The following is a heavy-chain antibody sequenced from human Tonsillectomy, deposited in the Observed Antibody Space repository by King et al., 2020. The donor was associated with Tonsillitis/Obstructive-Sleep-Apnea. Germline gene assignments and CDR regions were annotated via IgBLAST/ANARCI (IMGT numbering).Heavy chain of an antibody. V-gene: IGHV3-23*04. Sequence: VQLVESGGGLVQPGGSLRLSCAASGFTFSSYAMSWVRQAPGKGLEWVSAISDSGGSTYYADSAKGRFTTSRDNFKNTLDLKMNSLRAEDTALYYCAKVVTMWHSYYYMDVWGKGTTVTVSS. D-gene: IGHD3-3*01. CDR3: AKVVTMWHSYYYMDV. J-gene: IGHJ6*03. CDR1: GFTFSSYA. CDR2: ISDSGGST.